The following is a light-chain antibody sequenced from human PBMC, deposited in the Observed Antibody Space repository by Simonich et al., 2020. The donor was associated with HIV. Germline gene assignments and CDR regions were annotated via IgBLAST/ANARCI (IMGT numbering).Light chain of an antibody. CDR3: QQYYDTPQT. Sequence: DIVMTQSPDSLAVSLGERATVNCRSSRSVIYRSNNKNYLAWYQQKPGQPPKLLIYWSSSRESGVPDRFSGSGSGTDFTLTISSLKAEDVAVYYCQQYYDTPQTFGQWTKLEMK. J-gene: IGKJ2*01. V-gene: IGKV4-1*01. CDR1: RSVIYRSNNKNY. CDR2: WSS.